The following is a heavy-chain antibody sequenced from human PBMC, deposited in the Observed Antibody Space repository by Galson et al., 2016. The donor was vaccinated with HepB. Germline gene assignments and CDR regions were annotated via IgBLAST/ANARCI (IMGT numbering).Heavy chain of an antibody. Sequence: SVKVSCKASGYNFNKYSMHWVRQAPGQRFEWMGWINGDTGNTKYSQKFQGRVTLTSDTAATTAYMELSSLRFEDTAVYYCARALEAAAGTNYYYFGLDAWGQGTLVTGAS. CDR3: ARALEAAAGTNYYYFGLDA. CDR2: INGDTGNT. CDR1: GYNFNKYS. V-gene: IGHV1-3*01. D-gene: IGHD6-13*01. J-gene: IGHJ5*02.